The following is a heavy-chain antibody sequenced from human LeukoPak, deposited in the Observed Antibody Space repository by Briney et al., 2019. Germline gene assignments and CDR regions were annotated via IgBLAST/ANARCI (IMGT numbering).Heavy chain of an antibody. CDR1: GDSITTFY. CDR2: IYINGDT. V-gene: IGHV4-4*09. D-gene: IGHD1-7*01. J-gene: IGHJ5*02. Sequence: SETLSLTCSVSGDSITTFYWSWVRQAPGKGLECIGFIYINGDTSYNPSLKGRATLSLDTSRNQFSLRLTSVAAADTAVYYCAKTARTFPSWGPGILVTVST. CDR3: AKTARTFPS.